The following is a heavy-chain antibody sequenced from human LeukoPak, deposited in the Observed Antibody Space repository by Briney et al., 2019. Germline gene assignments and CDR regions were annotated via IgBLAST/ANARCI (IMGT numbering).Heavy chain of an antibody. CDR2: INPDGGGT. CDR1: GYTFTSYY. D-gene: IGHD3-16*01. J-gene: IGHJ4*02. CDR3: GRDVGTRGILDY. Sequence: GASVKVSCKASGYTFTSYYIDWVRQAPGQGLEWMGIINPDGGGTNYAQRFQGRVTMTRDTSTSTVYMELSTLKSEDTAVYYCGRDVGTRGILDYWGQGSLVTVSS. V-gene: IGHV1-46*01.